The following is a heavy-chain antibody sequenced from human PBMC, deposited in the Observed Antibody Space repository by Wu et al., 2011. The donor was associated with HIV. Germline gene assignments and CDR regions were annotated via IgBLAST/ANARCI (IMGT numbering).Heavy chain of an antibody. CDR1: GYHFIANY. J-gene: IGHJ5*02. CDR3: TTDPRSNHCTVTSCYVDGFDP. D-gene: IGHD2-8*02. Sequence: EVQLVQSGAEMKKPGTTIKISCKLSGYHFIANYIHWVRLTPGKGLEWMGLLDPEDGEAVYARQFQGRVTLTADTSIDTAYMEMNSLTSEDTAVYYCTTDPRSNHCTVTSCYVDGFDPWGQGTLVTVSS. V-gene: IGHV1-69-2*01. CDR2: LDPEDGEA.